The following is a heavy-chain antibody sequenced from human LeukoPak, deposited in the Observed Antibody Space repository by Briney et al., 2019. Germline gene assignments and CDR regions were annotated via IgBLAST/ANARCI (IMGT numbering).Heavy chain of an antibody. CDR3: ARDGSRGNLVTAPDY. Sequence: GGSLRLSCEASGFSFSRYWMSWVRQAPVRGLEWVANIKPDGSEIYYVDSVKGRFTISRDNAKNSLYLQMNSLRAEDTAVYYCARDGSRGNLVTAPDYWGQGTLVTVSS. J-gene: IGHJ4*02. V-gene: IGHV3-7*01. CDR1: GFSFSRYW. CDR2: IKPDGSEI. D-gene: IGHD2-21*02.